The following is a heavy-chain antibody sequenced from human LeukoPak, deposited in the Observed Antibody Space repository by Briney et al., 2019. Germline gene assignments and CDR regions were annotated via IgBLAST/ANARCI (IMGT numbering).Heavy chain of an antibody. CDR3: ARSIVPAASRGLNWFDP. CDR2: IYYSGST. CDR1: GGSISSGDYY. Sequence: SETLSLTCTVSGGSISSGDYYWSWIRQPPGKGLEWIGYIYYSGSTYYNPSLKSRVTISVDTSKNQFSLKLSSVTAADTAVYYCARSIVPAASRGLNWFDPWGQGTLVTVSS. J-gene: IGHJ5*02. V-gene: IGHV4-30-4*08. D-gene: IGHD2-2*01.